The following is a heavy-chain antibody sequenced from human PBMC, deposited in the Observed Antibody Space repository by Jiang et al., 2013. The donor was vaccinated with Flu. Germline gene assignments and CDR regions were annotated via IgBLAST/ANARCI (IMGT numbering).Heavy chain of an antibody. CDR2: IYWNDDK. J-gene: IGHJ4*02. V-gene: IGHV2-5*01. CDR3: ARVISTTATASFDS. Sequence: KPTQTLTLTCTFSGFSLSTSGVGVGWIRQPPGKALEWLALIYWNDDKRYSPSLKSRLTITKDTSKNQVVLTMTNMDPADTATYFCARVISTTATASFDSWGQGTQVTVSS. CDR1: GFSLSTSGVG. D-gene: IGHD1-26*01.